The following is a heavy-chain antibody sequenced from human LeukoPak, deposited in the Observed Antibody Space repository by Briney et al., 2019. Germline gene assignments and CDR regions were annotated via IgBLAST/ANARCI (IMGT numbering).Heavy chain of an antibody. CDR3: AQVVWGSYRFDY. CDR1: GGSISSGSYY. V-gene: IGHV4-61*02. CDR2: IYTSGST. J-gene: IGHJ4*02. Sequence: SETLSLTCTVSGGSISSGSYYWSWIRQPAGKGLEWIGRIYTSGSTNYNPSLKSRVTISVDTSKNQFSLKLSSVTAADTAVYYCAQVVWGSYRFDYWGQGTLVTVSS. D-gene: IGHD3-16*02.